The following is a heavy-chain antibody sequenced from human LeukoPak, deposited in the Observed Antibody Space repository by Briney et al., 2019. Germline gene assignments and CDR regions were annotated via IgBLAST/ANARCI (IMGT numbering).Heavy chain of an antibody. Sequence: GGSLRLSCAASGFTFTSYGMTWVRQAPGKGLEWVSAIGMNGVATYYADSVKGRFTISRDNSQNTLYLQMSSLRAEDTAPYYCAKGLRNFDSWGQGTLVTVSS. D-gene: IGHD3-16*01. CDR2: IGMNGVAT. J-gene: IGHJ4*02. CDR1: GFTFTSYG. V-gene: IGHV3-23*01. CDR3: AKGLRNFDS.